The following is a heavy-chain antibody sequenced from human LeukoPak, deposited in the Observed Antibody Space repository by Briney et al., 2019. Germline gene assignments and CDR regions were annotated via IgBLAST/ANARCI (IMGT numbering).Heavy chain of an antibody. D-gene: IGHD3-10*01. Sequence: SETLSLTCVVYGGSFSDYYWTWIRQPPGKGLEWIGESNHSGRTNYNPSLKSRVTVSLETYRNQFSLKLSPVTAADTAVYYCARGGRSEYYGSGSHDYWGQGTLVTVSS. V-gene: IGHV4-34*01. CDR3: ARGGRSEYYGSGSHDY. CDR1: GGSFSDYY. CDR2: SNHSGRT. J-gene: IGHJ4*02.